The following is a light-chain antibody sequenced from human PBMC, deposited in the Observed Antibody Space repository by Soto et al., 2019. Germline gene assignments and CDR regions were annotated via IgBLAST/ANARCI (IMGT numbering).Light chain of an antibody. CDR2: GAS. CDR3: QQYNNWPRT. V-gene: IGKV3-15*01. J-gene: IGKJ1*01. CDR1: QSVSSN. Sequence: EIVMTQSPATLSVSPGERANLSCRASQSVSSNLAWYQQKPGQAPRLLIHGASTRATGIPARFSGSGSGTEFTLTISSLQSEDFAVYYCQQYNNWPRTFGQGTKVDIK.